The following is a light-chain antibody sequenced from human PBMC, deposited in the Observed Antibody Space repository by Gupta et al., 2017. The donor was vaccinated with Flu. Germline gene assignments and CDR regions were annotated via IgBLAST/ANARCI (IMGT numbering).Light chain of an antibody. CDR3: ATWDDGLNGPV. CDR2: RDH. V-gene: IGLV1-44*01. Sequence: QSVLTQPPSASGTPGPRVTISCSGRSSSIGSNTVNWYQQLPGAAPKLLIFRDHQRPSGVPDRFSGSKSGTPASLAISGLQSEDEAEYYCATWDDGLNGPVFGGGTKVTVL. CDR1: SSSIGSNT. J-gene: IGLJ3*02.